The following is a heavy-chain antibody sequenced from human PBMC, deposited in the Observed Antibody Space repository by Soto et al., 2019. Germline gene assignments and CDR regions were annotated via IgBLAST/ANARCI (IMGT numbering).Heavy chain of an antibody. Sequence: GGSLRLSCAASGFTFSDYYMSWIRQAPGKGLEWVSYISSSGSTIYYADSVKGRFTISRDNAKNSLYLQMNSLRAEDTAVYYWARGLKSAYGNFSYFDYGGQGTLATVPS. J-gene: IGHJ4*02. CDR1: GFTFSDYY. CDR3: ARGLKSAYGNFSYFDY. V-gene: IGHV3-11*01. D-gene: IGHD5-12*01. CDR2: ISSSGSTI.